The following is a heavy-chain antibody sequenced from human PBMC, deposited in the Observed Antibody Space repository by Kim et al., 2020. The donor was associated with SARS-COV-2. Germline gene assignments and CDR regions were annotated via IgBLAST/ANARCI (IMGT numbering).Heavy chain of an antibody. CDR3: ATGPPYAGILPGSGVYAVA. Sequence: ASVKVSCRVSGYTLNDLSIHWVRQAPGKGLEFMGGFNPGDGETTYAENFQGRVIMTEDTSTETAYMELSSLRSEDTAVYYCATGPPYAGILPGSGVYAVAWGQGTTVTVSS. CDR1: GYTLNDLS. J-gene: IGHJ6*02. D-gene: IGHD2-8*01. V-gene: IGHV1-24*01. CDR2: FNPGDGET.